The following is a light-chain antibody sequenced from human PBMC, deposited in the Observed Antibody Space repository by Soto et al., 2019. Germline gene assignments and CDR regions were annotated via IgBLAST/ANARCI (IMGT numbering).Light chain of an antibody. J-gene: IGLJ1*01. CDR1: SSVY. Sequence: QSVLTQPPSASGSPGQSVTISCTGTSSVYVSWYQQHPVKAPKLIIYEVNKRPSGVPDRFSGSKSGNTASLTVSGLQAEDEADYYSTSHAGNNDFVFGTGTKDTDL. V-gene: IGLV2-8*01. CDR2: EVN. CDR3: TSHAGNNDFV.